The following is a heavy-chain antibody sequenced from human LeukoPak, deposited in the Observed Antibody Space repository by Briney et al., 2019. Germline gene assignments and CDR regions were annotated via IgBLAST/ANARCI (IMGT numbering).Heavy chain of an antibody. J-gene: IGHJ5*01. V-gene: IGHV3-74*01. Sequence: GGSLRLSCAASGFTLSGYSMSWVRQAPGKGLVWVSRINSDGSSTSYADSVKGRFTISRDNAKNTLYLQMNSLRAEDTAVYYCAKALDPERIRRTTLPPSDSWGHGLFVTVSS. CDR2: INSDGSST. D-gene: IGHD1-1*01. CDR3: AKALDPERIRRTTLPPSDS. CDR1: GFTLSGYS.